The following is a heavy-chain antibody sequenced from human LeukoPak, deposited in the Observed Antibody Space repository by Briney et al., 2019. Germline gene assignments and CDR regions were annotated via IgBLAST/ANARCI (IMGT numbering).Heavy chain of an antibody. CDR1: GFIFSNYA. Sequence: GGSLRLSCAASGFIFSNYAMTWVRQAPGRGLEWLSTISGSGTTTYYVDSVKGRFTVSRDNSKNTLYLQMSSLRAGDTAVYYCAKAGHYGSGSYYNDYWGRGTLVTVSP. D-gene: IGHD3-10*01. CDR2: ISGSGTTT. J-gene: IGHJ4*02. CDR3: AKAGHYGSGSYYNDY. V-gene: IGHV3-23*01.